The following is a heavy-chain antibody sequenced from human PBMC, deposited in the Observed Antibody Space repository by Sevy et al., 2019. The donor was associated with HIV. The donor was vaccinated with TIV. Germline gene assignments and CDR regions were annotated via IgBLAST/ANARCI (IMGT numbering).Heavy chain of an antibody. CDR1: GFTFSNYW. CDR3: ARDSIMIRGGRGAY. J-gene: IGHJ4*02. D-gene: IGHD3-10*01. Sequence: EGSLRLSCAASGFTFSNYWMSWVHQAPGKEIEWVANIKQDGSEKNYVDSVKGRFTISRDNAKNSLFLQMNSLTDEDTAVYYCARDSIMIRGGRGAYWGQGILVTVSS. V-gene: IGHV3-7*01. CDR2: IKQDGSEK.